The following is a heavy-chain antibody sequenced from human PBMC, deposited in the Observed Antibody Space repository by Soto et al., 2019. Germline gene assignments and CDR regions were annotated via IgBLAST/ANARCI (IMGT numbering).Heavy chain of an antibody. J-gene: IGHJ4*02. D-gene: IGHD3-22*01. Sequence: SETLSLTCTVSCGSISSGGYYWSWIRQHPGKGLEWIGYIYYSGSTYYNPSLKSRVTIPVDTSKNQFSLKLSSVTAADTAVYYCASTMIVPYYFDYWGQGTLVTVSS. CDR3: ASTMIVPYYFDY. CDR2: IYYSGST. CDR1: CGSISSGGYY. V-gene: IGHV4-31*03.